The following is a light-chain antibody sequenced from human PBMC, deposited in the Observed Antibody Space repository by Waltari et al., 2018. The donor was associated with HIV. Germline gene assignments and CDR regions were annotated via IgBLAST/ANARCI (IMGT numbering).Light chain of an antibody. CDR3: SSYTTSSTYV. V-gene: IGLV2-14*03. CDR1: SSDVGSSDY. J-gene: IGLJ1*01. Sequence: QSALTQPASVSGSPGQSILISCTGTSSDVGSSDYVPWYQQHPGKAPKLMIYDVNNRPSGVSHRFSGSKSATTASLTISGLQAEDEADYYSSSYTTSSTYVFGTGTKVTVL. CDR2: DVN.